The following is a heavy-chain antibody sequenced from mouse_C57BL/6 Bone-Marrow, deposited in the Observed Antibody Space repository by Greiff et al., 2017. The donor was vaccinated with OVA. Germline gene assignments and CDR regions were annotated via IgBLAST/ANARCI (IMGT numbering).Heavy chain of an antibody. Sequence: QVQLQQPGAELVKPGASVKLSCKASGYTFTSYWMHWVKQRPGQGLEWIGMIHPNSGSTNYNEKFKSKATLTVDKSSSTAYMQLSSLTSEDAAVYDCARVGDYDNYAMDYWGQGTSVTVSS. V-gene: IGHV1-64*01. J-gene: IGHJ4*01. CDR3: ARVGDYDNYAMDY. CDR2: IHPNSGST. CDR1: GYTFTSYW. D-gene: IGHD2-4*01.